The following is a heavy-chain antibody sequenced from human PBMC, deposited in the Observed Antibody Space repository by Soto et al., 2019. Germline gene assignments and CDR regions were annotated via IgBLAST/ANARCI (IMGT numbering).Heavy chain of an antibody. Sequence: QVQLQQWGAGLLKPSETLSLTCAVYGGSFSGYYWSWIRQPPGTGLGWIGEINHSGSTHYTPSLKSRVTGSVETSKNQLSLKLSSGTAADTVVYYWARGTTPAVAGPKVFDYWGQGTLVTVSS. V-gene: IGHV4-34*01. D-gene: IGHD2-15*01. CDR1: GGSFSGYY. J-gene: IGHJ4*02. CDR2: INHSGST. CDR3: ARGTTPAVAGPKVFDY.